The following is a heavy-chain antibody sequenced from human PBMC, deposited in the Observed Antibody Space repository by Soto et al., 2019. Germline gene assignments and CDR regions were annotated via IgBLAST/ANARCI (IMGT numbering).Heavy chain of an antibody. D-gene: IGHD3-22*01. CDR3: ARNRQPYHSSGSQDY. V-gene: IGHV3-21*01. J-gene: IGHJ4*02. Sequence: GGSLRLSCAASGFPFSIYSMNLVRQSPGKGLEWVSSISSSSSYIYYADSVKGRFTISRDNAKNSLYLQMNSLRAEDTAVYYCARNRQPYHSSGSQDYWGQGHMVTVSS. CDR2: ISSSSSYI. CDR1: GFPFSIYS.